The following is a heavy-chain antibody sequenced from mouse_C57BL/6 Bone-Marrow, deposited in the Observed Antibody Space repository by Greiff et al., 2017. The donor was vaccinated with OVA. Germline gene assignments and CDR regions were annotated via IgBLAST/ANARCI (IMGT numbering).Heavy chain of an antibody. CDR2: INSDGGST. CDR3: ARDLGGDYAMDY. CDR1: EYEFPSHD. J-gene: IGHJ4*01. Sequence: EVQLQESGGGLVQPGESLKLSCESNEYEFPSHDMSWVRKTPEKRLELVAAINSDGGSTYYPDNVKGRFTISRDNAKNNLYLQMSHLKSEDTAMYYCARDLGGDYAMDYWGQGTSVTVSS. V-gene: IGHV5-2*01.